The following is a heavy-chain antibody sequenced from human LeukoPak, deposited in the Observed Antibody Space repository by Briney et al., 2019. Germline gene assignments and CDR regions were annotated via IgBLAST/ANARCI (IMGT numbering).Heavy chain of an antibody. V-gene: IGHV1-18*01. D-gene: IGHD2-2*01. CDR3: ARDGPGVVVVPAASYYYYGMDV. Sequence: AAETVSCQDCVCSFTSQGYSRVRQAPGQAREWMGGISAYNGNTNYAQKLQARVTMTTDTSTGTAYMQLESLRSDDTDVYYCARDGPGVVVVPAASYYYYGMDVWGQGTTVTVS. CDR2: ISAYNGNT. CDR1: VCSFTSQG. J-gene: IGHJ6*02.